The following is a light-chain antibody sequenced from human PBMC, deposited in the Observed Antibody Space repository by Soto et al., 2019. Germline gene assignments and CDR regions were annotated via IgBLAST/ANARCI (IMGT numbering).Light chain of an antibody. Sequence: DIQMTQSPSTLSASVGDRVTITCRASQSISSWLAWYQQKPGKAPKLLIYAASGLASGVPSRFSGSVSGTEFTLTISSLQSDDFATSYCQRYDTYSRTFRQGTKV. CDR1: QSISSW. CDR3: QRYDTYSRT. J-gene: IGKJ1*01. V-gene: IGKV1-5*03. CDR2: AAS.